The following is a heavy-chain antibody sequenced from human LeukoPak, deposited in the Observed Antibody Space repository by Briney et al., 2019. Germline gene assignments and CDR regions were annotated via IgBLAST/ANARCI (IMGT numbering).Heavy chain of an antibody. V-gene: IGHV3-7*01. CDR2: IKQDGSEK. CDR1: GFIFSSHW. J-gene: IGHJ4*02. CDR3: ARRHASTWSFDS. Sequence: PGGSLRLSCAASGFIFSSHWMSWVHQAPGKGLEWVANIKQDGSEKYYVDSVKGRFTISRDNAKNSLYLQMNSLRAEDTAVYHCARRHASTWSFDSWGQGALVTVSS. D-gene: IGHD6-13*01.